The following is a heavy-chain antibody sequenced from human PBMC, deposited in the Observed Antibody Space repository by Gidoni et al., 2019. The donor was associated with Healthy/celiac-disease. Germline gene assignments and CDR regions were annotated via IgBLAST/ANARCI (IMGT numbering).Heavy chain of an antibody. CDR3: ARDSGLTIFGVANGWFDP. Sequence: EVQLVESGGGLVKPGGSLRLSCAAPGFTFSRSSMNWGRQAPGKGLEWVSSISSSSSYIYYADSVKGRFTISRDNAKNSLYLQMNSLRAEDTAVYYCARDSGLTIFGVANGWFDPWGQGTLVTVSS. D-gene: IGHD3-3*01. J-gene: IGHJ5*02. CDR2: ISSSSSYI. V-gene: IGHV3-21*01. CDR1: GFTFSRSS.